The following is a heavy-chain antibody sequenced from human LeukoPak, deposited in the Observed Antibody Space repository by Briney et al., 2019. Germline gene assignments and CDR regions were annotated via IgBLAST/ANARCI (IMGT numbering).Heavy chain of an antibody. CDR1: GFTFSSYA. D-gene: IGHD3-10*01. CDR2: ISWSSGNI. J-gene: IGHJ4*02. V-gene: IGHV3-9*01. Sequence: SLRLSCAASGFTFSSYAMHWVRQPPGKGLEWVSGISWSSGNIVYADSVKGRFTISRDNSNNSLYLQMNSLRAEDTAVYYCAREDLWFGELLHPIDYWGQGTLVTVSS. CDR3: AREDLWFGELLHPIDY.